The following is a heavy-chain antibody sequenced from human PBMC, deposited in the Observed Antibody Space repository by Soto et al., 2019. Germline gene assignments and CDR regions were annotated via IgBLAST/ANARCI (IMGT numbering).Heavy chain of an antibody. CDR3: ARDWDNSGWGGGRGMDV. CDR1: GYTFTSYS. D-gene: IGHD6-19*01. Sequence: QVQLVQSGAEVKTPGASVKVSCKASGYTFTSYSISWMRQAPGQGLEWMGWINAFNGNTNYAPKFQGRVTMPTDTSTSIVYMALRSLRSDDTAVYYCARDWDNSGWGGGRGMDVWGQGTTVIVSS. CDR2: INAFNGNT. J-gene: IGHJ6*02. V-gene: IGHV1-18*01.